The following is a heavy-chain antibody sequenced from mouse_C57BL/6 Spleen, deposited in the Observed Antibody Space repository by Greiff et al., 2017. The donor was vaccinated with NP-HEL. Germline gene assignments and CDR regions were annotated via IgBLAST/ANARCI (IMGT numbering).Heavy chain of an antibody. CDR3: TRYSNYTFAY. CDR1: GFNIKDDY. J-gene: IGHJ3*01. V-gene: IGHV14-4*01. Sequence: VQLKQSGAELVRPGASVKLSCTASGFNIKDDYMHWVKQRPEQGLEWIGWIDPENGDTEYASKFQGKATITADTSSNTAYLQLSSLTSEDTAVYYCTRYSNYTFAYWGQGTLVTVSA. CDR2: IDPENGDT. D-gene: IGHD2-5*01.